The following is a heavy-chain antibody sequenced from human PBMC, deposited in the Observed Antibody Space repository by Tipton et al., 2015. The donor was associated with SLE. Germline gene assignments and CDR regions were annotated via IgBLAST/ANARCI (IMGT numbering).Heavy chain of an antibody. D-gene: IGHD1-7*01. V-gene: IGHV4-38-2*02. CDR2: IFHSGTT. Sequence: TLSLTCTVSGYSMTSGYYWDWIRQAPGKGREWIGSIFHSGTTYYNPSLKSRVTISVDTSKNQFSLKLRSVTAADTAVYYCARLKGRLELPGYHYYMDVWGKGTTVTVSS. CDR1: GYSMTSGYY. CDR3: ARLKGRLELPGYHYYMDV. J-gene: IGHJ6*03.